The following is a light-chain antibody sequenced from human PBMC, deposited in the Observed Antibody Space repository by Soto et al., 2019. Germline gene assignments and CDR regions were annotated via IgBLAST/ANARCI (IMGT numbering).Light chain of an antibody. Sequence: DIEMTQSPSTLSASVGDRVTITCRASQNIDNWLAWYQKKPGKAPKLLIYKATGLEDGVPSRFSGSGSGTEFSLTISSLQPDDFATYYCQQQNSYSETCGQGTKVEVK. V-gene: IGKV1-5*03. CDR3: QQQNSYSET. J-gene: IGKJ1*01. CDR1: QNIDNW. CDR2: KAT.